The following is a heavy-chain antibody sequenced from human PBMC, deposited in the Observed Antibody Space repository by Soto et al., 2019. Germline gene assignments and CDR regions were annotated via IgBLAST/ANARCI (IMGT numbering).Heavy chain of an antibody. Sequence: GGPLRLSCSASGFTFRSYSMNWVRQAPGKGLEWVSSISSSSSYIYYADSVKGRFTISRDNAKNSLYLQMNSLRAEDTAAYYCARGASMIVVVTLFDPWGQGTLVTVSS. CDR3: ARGASMIVVVTLFDP. D-gene: IGHD3-22*01. V-gene: IGHV3-21*01. J-gene: IGHJ5*02. CDR2: ISSSSSYI. CDR1: GFTFRSYS.